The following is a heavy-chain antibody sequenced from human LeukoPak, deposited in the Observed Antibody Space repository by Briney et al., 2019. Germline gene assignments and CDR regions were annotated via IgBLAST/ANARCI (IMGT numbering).Heavy chain of an antibody. V-gene: IGHV1-46*01. J-gene: IGHJ6*02. CDR2: INPSGGST. CDR3: ARQCSSTSCYPTSYYYGMDV. Sequence: ASVKVSCKASGYPFTSYYMHWVRQAPGQGLEWMGIINPSGGSTSYAQKFQGRVTMTRDTSTSTVYMEMSSLRSEDTAVYYCARQCSSTSCYPTSYYYGMDVWGQGTTVTVSS. D-gene: IGHD2-2*01. CDR1: GYPFTSYY.